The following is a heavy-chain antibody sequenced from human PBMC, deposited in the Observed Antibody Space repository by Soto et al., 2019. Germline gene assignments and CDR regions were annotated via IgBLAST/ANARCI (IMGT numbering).Heavy chain of an antibody. CDR1: GFTFSTYW. D-gene: IGHD6-13*01. CDR3: ARTKLASGYSSSFYLGY. Sequence: LGESLKISCKTSGFTFSTYWIGWVRQMPGKGLEWMGIIYPGDSDTRYSPSFQGQVTISADRSISTAYLQWSSLKASDTAMYYCARTKLASGYSSSFYLGYWGQGTLVTVSS. CDR2: IYPGDSDT. V-gene: IGHV5-51*01. J-gene: IGHJ4*02.